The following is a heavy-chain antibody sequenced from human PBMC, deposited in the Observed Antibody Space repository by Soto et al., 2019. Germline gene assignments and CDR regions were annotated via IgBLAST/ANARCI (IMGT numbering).Heavy chain of an antibody. CDR3: AREVKYDYVWGSYRSHPFFDY. J-gene: IGHJ4*02. Sequence: PSETLSLTCAVYGGRFKGYYWSWSRQPPGKGLEWIGEINHSGSTNYNPSLKSRVTISVDTSKNQLSLKLSSVTAADTAVYYCAREVKYDYVWGSYRSHPFFDYWGQGPLGTVSS. CDR1: GGRFKGYY. D-gene: IGHD3-16*02. CDR2: INHSGST. V-gene: IGHV4-34*01.